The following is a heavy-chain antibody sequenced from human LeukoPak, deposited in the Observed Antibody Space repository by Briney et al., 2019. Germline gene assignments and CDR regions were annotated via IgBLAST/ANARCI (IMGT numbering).Heavy chain of an antibody. J-gene: IGHJ4*02. CDR3: ARAGYSSGWLAYFDY. D-gene: IGHD6-19*01. V-gene: IGHV4-59*01. Sequence: QPSETLSLTCSVSGGSFSNYYWSWIRQPPGKGLEWIGYIYYSGSTNYSPSLKSRVTISVDTSKNQFSLRLSSVSAADTAAYYCARAGYSSGWLAYFDYWGQGTLVTVSS. CDR2: IYYSGST. CDR1: GGSFSNYY.